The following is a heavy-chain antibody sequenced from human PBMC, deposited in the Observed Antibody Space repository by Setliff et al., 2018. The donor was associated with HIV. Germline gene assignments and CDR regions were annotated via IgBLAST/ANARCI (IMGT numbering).Heavy chain of an antibody. CDR2: INAAISHT. V-gene: IGHV1-3*01. CDR1: GYSFSGYA. Sequence: ASVKVSCKASGYSFSGYAIHWVRQAAGQSPEWLGWINAAISHTRYSPKFQDRVTLTTDTSAGTIHMEMRSLRFEDTAVYYCVGGRGGFFDEPFDMWGPGTRVTVSS. D-gene: IGHD3-16*01. CDR3: VGGRGGFFDEPFDM. J-gene: IGHJ3*02.